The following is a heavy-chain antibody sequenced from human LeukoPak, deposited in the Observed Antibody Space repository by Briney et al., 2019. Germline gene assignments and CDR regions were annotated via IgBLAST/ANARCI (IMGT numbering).Heavy chain of an antibody. CDR1: GFTFSSYD. CDR2: IGTAGDT. J-gene: IGHJ6*03. Sequence: GGSLRLPCAASGFTFSSYDMHWVRQATGKGLEWVSVIGTAGDTYYPGSVKGRFTISRENAKNSLYLQMNSLRAGDTAVYYCARGIQGSYGFYYYYYMDVWGKGTTVTISS. D-gene: IGHD5-18*01. V-gene: IGHV3-13*01. CDR3: ARGIQGSYGFYYYYYMDV.